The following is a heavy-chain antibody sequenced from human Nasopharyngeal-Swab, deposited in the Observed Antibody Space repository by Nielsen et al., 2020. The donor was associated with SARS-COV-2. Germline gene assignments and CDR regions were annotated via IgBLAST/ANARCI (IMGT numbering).Heavy chain of an antibody. V-gene: IGHV1-24*01. CDR2: FDPEDGET. D-gene: IGHD2-15*01. Sequence: ASVKVSCKVSGYTLTELSMHWVRQAPGQGLEWMGGFDPEDGETIYAQKFQGRVTMTEDTSTDTAYMELSSLRSEDTAVYYCATLMAGGGSLGNWFDPWGQGTLVTVSS. J-gene: IGHJ5*02. CDR1: GYTLTELS. CDR3: ATLMAGGGSLGNWFDP.